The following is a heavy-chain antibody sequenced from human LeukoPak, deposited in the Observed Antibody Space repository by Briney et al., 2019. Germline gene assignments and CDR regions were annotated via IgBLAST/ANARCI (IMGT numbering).Heavy chain of an antibody. Sequence: SETLSLTCAVYGGSFNDYYWNWIRQPPGKGLEWIGEINHSGSTNYNPSLKSRVTISVDTSKNQFSLQLSSVTAADTAVYYCARQDYYDSSGYYRWFDPWGQGTLVTVSS. CDR1: GGSFNDYY. D-gene: IGHD3-22*01. V-gene: IGHV4-34*01. J-gene: IGHJ5*02. CDR3: ARQDYYDSSGYYRWFDP. CDR2: INHSGST.